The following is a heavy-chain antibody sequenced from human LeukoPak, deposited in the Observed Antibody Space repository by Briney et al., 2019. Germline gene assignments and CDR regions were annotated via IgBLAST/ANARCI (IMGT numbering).Heavy chain of an antibody. CDR2: IDWDDDK. Sequence: SGPTLVNPTQTLTLTCTFSGFSLSTSGMRASWIRQPPGKALEWLARIDWDDDKYYSTSLKTRLTISKDTSKNQVVLTMTNMDPVDTATYYCARSGYSSGWYVRPLDYWGQGTLVTVSS. J-gene: IGHJ4*02. V-gene: IGHV2-70*04. CDR1: GFSLSTSGMR. CDR3: ARSGYSSGWYVRPLDY. D-gene: IGHD6-19*01.